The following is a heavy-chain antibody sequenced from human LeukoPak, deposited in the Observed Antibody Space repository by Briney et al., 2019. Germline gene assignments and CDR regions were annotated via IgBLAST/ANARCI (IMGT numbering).Heavy chain of an antibody. CDR3: ARGRSPILEWSNPNHYYYYMDV. D-gene: IGHD3-3*01. CDR2: INSDGSST. CDR1: GFTFSSYW. Sequence: GGSLRLSCAASGFTFSSYWMHWVRHAPGKGLVWVSRINSDGSSTSYADSVKGRFTISRDNAKNTLYLQMNSLRAEDTAVYYCARGRSPILEWSNPNHYYYYMDVWGKGTTVTVSS. V-gene: IGHV3-74*01. J-gene: IGHJ6*03.